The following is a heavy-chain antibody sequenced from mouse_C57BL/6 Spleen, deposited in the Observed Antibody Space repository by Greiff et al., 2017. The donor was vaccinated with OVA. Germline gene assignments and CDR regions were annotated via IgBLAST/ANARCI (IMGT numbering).Heavy chain of an antibody. Sequence: EVKLVESGPELVKPGDSVKISCKASGYSFTGYFMNWVMQSHGKSLEWIGRINPYNGDTFYNQKFKGKATLTVDKSSSTAHMELRSLTSEDSAVYYCALYYYGSDAMDYWGQGTSVTVSS. D-gene: IGHD1-1*01. CDR3: ALYYYGSDAMDY. V-gene: IGHV1-20*01. CDR2: INPYNGDT. CDR1: GYSFTGYF. J-gene: IGHJ4*01.